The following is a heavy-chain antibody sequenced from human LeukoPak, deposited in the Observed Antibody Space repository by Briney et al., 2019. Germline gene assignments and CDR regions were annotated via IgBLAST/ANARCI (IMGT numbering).Heavy chain of an antibody. CDR1: GGSFSGYY. J-gene: IGHJ6*03. Sequence: SETLSLTCAVYGGSFSGYYWSWIRQPPGKGLEWIGEINHSGSTNYNPSLKSRVTISVDTSKNQFSLKLSSVTAADTAVYYCARVKITIPYYYYYMDVWGKGTTVTVSS. CDR3: ARVKITIPYYYYYMDV. D-gene: IGHD3-10*01. V-gene: IGHV4-34*01. CDR2: INHSGST.